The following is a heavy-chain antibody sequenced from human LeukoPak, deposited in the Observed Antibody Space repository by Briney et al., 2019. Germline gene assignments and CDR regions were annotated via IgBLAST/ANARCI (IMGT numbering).Heavy chain of an antibody. CDR2: INPKSGGT. CDR3: ARYGDCSGGVCYFDY. V-gene: IGHV1-2*02. CDR1: GYTFSGYY. Sequence: ASVKVSCKASGYTFSGYYIHWVRRAPGQGPEWMGWINPKSGGTKYAREFQGRVTLTRDTSSRTVYMELSRLRSDDTALYYCARYGDCSGGVCYFDYWGQGSLVTVTS. J-gene: IGHJ4*02. D-gene: IGHD2-8*02.